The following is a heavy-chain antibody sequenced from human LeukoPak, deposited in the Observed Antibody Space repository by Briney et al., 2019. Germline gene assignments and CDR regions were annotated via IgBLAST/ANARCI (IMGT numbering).Heavy chain of an antibody. CDR2: ISSSSSTI. CDR1: GFTFSSYS. J-gene: IGHJ6*02. V-gene: IGHV3-48*01. Sequence: GGSLRLSCAASGFTFSSYSMNWVRQAPGKGLEWVSYISSSSSTIYYADSVKGRFTISRDNAKNSLYLQMNSLRAEDTAVYYCARGSRHFGMDVWGQGTTVTVSS. CDR3: ARGSRHFGMDV.